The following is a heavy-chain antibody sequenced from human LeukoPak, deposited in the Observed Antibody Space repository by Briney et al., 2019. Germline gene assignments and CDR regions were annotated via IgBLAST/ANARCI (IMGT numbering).Heavy chain of an antibody. D-gene: IGHD7-27*01. CDR3: ETWTPPAKLGNY. J-gene: IGHJ4*02. Sequence: HPGGSLRLSCVASGCSFNSYGMHWVRQAPGKGLEWVAFIRYDGSNKYYAYSVKGRFTISRDTSKNTLYLQINIQRADDTTVYSFETWTPPAKLGNYWGQGTLVTVS. CDR1: GCSFNSYG. CDR2: IRYDGSNK. V-gene: IGHV3-30*02.